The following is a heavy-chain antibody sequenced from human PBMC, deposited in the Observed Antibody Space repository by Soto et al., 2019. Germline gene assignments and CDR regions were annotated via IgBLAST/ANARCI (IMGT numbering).Heavy chain of an antibody. Sequence: QVQLQESGPGLVKPSQTLSLNCSVSGVSINSGDYYWSWIRQHAGQGLERIGYIFYSGTTFYNPSLKSRVTISIDASKNQFSLEMSSVTAADTAVYYCAKVRGHAFDIRGQGTMVTVSS. J-gene: IGHJ3*02. V-gene: IGHV4-31*03. CDR1: GVSINSGDYY. D-gene: IGHD3-10*01. CDR3: AKVRGHAFDI. CDR2: IFYSGTT.